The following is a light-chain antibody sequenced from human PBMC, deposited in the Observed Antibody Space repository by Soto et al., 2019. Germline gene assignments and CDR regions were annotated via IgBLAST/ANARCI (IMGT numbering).Light chain of an antibody. CDR1: QTISSW. J-gene: IGKJ5*01. CDR2: KAS. V-gene: IGKV1-5*03. CDR3: QQYNKWPPIT. Sequence: DIQMTQSPSTLSGSVGDRVTITCRASQTISSWLAWYQQKPGKAPKLLIYKASTLKSGVPSRFSGSGSGTEFTLTISSLQSEDSAVYYCQQYNKWPPITFGQGTRLEIK.